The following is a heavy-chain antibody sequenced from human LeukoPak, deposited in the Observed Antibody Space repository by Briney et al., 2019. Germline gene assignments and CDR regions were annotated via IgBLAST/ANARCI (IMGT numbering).Heavy chain of an antibody. CDR1: GFTFSSYW. Sequence: GGSLRLSCAASGFTFSSYWMSWVRQAPGKGLGWVANIKQDGSEKYYVDSVKGRFTISRDNAKNSLYLQMNSLRAEDTAVYYCASANDYGDYALPGDYWGQGTLVTVSS. CDR2: IKQDGSEK. J-gene: IGHJ4*02. D-gene: IGHD4-17*01. CDR3: ASANDYGDYALPGDY. V-gene: IGHV3-7*03.